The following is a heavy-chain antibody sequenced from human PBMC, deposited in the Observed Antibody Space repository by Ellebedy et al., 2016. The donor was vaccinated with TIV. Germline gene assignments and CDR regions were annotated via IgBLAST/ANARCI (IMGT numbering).Heavy chain of an antibody. CDR3: AHSQSSGNFDY. D-gene: IGHD1-26*01. V-gene: IGHV2-5*01. J-gene: IGHJ4*02. CDR2: LYWNDAE. CDR1: GFSLNTRGVG. Sequence: SGPTLVXPPPPLTLTCTFSGFSLNTRGVGVAWIRQPPGKALEWLAILYWNDAEHYIPSLRSRLSITKDTSRNRVTLRMTNMDPADAGTYFCAHSQSSGNFDYWGQGTLVTVSS.